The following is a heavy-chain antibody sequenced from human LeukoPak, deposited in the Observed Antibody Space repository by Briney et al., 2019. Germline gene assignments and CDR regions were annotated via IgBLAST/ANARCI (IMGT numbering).Heavy chain of an antibody. CDR1: GFTFSGSA. V-gene: IGHV3-73*01. CDR2: IRSNANSYAT. D-gene: IGHD2-21*02. Sequence: PGGSLRLSYAASGFTFSGSAMHWVRQASGKGLEWVGRIRSNANSYATAYAASVKGRFTISRDDSKNTAYLQMNSLKTEDTAVYYCTRLGPCGGDCVDAFDIWGQGTMVTVSS. CDR3: TRLGPCGGDCVDAFDI. J-gene: IGHJ3*02.